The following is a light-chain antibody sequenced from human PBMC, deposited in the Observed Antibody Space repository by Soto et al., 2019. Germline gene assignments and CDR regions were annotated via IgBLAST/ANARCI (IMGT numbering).Light chain of an antibody. Sequence: EIVLTQSPATLSLSPGERTTLSCRASQRVSNYLAWYQQKPGQAPRLLIYDASNRATSIPARFSGSWSGTDFTLTISSQEPEDFAVYYCQKRRSWPAWTFGQGTKVEL. J-gene: IGKJ1*01. CDR1: QRVSNY. CDR2: DAS. V-gene: IGKV3-11*01. CDR3: QKRRSWPAWT.